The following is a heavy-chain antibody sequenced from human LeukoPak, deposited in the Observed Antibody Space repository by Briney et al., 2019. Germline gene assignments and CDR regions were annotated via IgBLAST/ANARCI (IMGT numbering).Heavy chain of an antibody. CDR1: GDSISSARYY. D-gene: IGHD4-17*01. CDR2: IYTSGST. V-gene: IGHV4-61*02. Sequence: SETLSLTCSVSGDSISSARYYWSWIRQPAGKGLEWIGRIYTSGSTDYNPSLKSRVTISVDTSKNQFSLKLSSVTAAETAVYYCAREREGPYGYLDYWGQGTLVTVSS. CDR3: AREREGPYGYLDY. J-gene: IGHJ4*02.